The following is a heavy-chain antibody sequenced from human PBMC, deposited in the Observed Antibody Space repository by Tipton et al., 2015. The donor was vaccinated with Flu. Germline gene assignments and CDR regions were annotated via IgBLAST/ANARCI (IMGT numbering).Heavy chain of an antibody. CDR3: ARDGPEWNYFAYMDV. J-gene: IGHJ6*03. V-gene: IGHV3-33*01. CDR2: IWYDGTKT. D-gene: IGHD3-3*01. Sequence: SLRLSCAASGFTFTIFGMHWVRQAPGKGLEWVAFIWYDGTKTYYGDSVKGRFTISRDDSRNTVYLQMHSLRDDDTAIYYCARDGPEWNYFAYMDVWGKGTTVTVSS. CDR1: GFTFTIFG.